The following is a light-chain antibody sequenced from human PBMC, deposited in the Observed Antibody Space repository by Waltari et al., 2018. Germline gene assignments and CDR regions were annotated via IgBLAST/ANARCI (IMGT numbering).Light chain of an antibody. Sequence: QSALTQPASVSGSPGQSITISCTGTSSDVGGYNYVSWYQHHPGKAPQLMIYEVSHRPSGVSNRFSGSKSGNTASLTISGLQAEDEADYYCTSYTSSSSLYVFGTGTKVTVL. V-gene: IGLV2-14*01. CDR2: EVS. CDR3: TSYTSSSSLYV. J-gene: IGLJ1*01. CDR1: SSDVGGYNY.